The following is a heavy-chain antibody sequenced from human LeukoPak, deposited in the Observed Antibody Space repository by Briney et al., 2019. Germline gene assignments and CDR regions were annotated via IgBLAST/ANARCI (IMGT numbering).Heavy chain of an antibody. CDR3: ARVGRYFDLYYFDY. V-gene: IGHV3-7*01. CDR2: IKEDGSEK. CDR1: GLTLSRYW. J-gene: IGHJ4*02. Sequence: GGSLRLSCAVSGLTLSRYWMTWVRQAPGKGLEWVANIKEDGSEKYYVDSVKGRFTISRDNAKNSLYLQMNSLRVEDTAVYYCARVGRYFDLYYFDYWGQGTLVTVSS. D-gene: IGHD3-9*01.